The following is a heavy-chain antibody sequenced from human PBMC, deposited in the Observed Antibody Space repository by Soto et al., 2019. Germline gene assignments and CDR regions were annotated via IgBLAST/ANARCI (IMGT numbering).Heavy chain of an antibody. D-gene: IGHD2-15*01. J-gene: IGHJ4*02. CDR3: VRTSLVVAAATREDY. CDR1: GFTFSSYC. V-gene: IGHV3-74*02. CDR2: INSGGRST. Sequence: EVQLVESGGGLVQPGGSLRLSCAASGFTFSSYCMHWVRQAPGKGLVWVSRINSGGRSTSYADSVKGRFTISRDNAKNTLYLQMNSLRAEDTAVYYCVRTSLVVAAATREDYWGQGTLVTVSS.